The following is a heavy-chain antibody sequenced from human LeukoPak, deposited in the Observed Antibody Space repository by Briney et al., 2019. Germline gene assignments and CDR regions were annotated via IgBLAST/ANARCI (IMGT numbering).Heavy chain of an antibody. CDR1: GFTFSSYG. Sequence: PGGSLRLSCAASGFTFSSYGMHWVRQAPGKGLEWVAVISYDGSNKYYADSVKGRFTISRDNSKNTLYLQMNSLRAEDTAVYYCARSLSSSYRVGVPIAVAGNYYYYGMDVWGQGTTVTVSS. CDR3: ARSLSSSYRVGVPIAVAGNYYYYGMDV. D-gene: IGHD6-19*01. J-gene: IGHJ6*02. V-gene: IGHV3-30*03. CDR2: ISYDGSNK.